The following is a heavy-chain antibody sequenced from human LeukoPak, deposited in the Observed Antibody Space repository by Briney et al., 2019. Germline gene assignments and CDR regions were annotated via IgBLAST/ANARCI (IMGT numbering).Heavy chain of an antibody. CDR3: ARGCGGGSCYHYYFDY. CDR2: IYYSGST. D-gene: IGHD2-15*01. J-gene: IGHJ4*02. V-gene: IGHV4-31*03. Sequence: SETLSLTCTVSGGSISSGGYYWSWIRQHPGKGLEWIGYIYYSGSTYYNPSLKSRVTISVDTFKNQFFLNLRSVTAADTAVYYCARGCGGGSCYHYYFDYWGQGTLVTVSS. CDR1: GGSISSGGYY.